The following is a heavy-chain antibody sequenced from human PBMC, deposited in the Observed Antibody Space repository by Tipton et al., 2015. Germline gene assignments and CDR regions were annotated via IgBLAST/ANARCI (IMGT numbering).Heavy chain of an antibody. CDR3: ARGGNNWFDP. CDR1: GGSVTSGSYY. Sequence: TLSLTCTVSGGSVTSGSYYWNWIRQPPGQGLEWLGHIYYSGNTNYNPSLKSRVTMSVDTSKNQFSLKLTSVNAADTAVYYCARGGNNWFDPWGQGTLVTVSS. D-gene: IGHD2-15*01. V-gene: IGHV4-61*01. J-gene: IGHJ5*02. CDR2: IYYSGNT.